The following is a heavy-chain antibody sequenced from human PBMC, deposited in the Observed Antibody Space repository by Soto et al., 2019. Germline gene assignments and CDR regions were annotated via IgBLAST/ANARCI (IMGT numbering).Heavy chain of an antibody. V-gene: IGHV4-31*03. J-gene: IGHJ4*02. D-gene: IGHD3-10*01. Sequence: QVQLQESGPGLVKPSQTLSLTCTVSGGSISSGGYYWSWIRQHPGKGLEWIGYIYYSGSTYYNPSPKSRVTISVDTSKNQSSLNLSSVNAADTAVYYCASHYYGSGSYLWDYWGQGTLVTVSS. CDR2: IYYSGST. CDR1: GGSISSGGYY. CDR3: ASHYYGSGSYLWDY.